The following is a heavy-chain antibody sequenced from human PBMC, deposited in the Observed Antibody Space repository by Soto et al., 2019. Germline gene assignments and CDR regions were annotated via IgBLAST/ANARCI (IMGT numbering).Heavy chain of an antibody. Sequence: ASVKVTCKDSGYTLTSYAMHWVRQAPGQRLEWMGWINAGNGNTGYAQKFQGRVTMTRNTSISTAYMELSSLRAEDTAVYYCAREVNFYGMDVWGQGTTVTVSS. CDR3: AREVNFYGMDV. V-gene: IGHV1-3*01. CDR1: GYTLTSYA. J-gene: IGHJ6*02. CDR2: INAGNGNT.